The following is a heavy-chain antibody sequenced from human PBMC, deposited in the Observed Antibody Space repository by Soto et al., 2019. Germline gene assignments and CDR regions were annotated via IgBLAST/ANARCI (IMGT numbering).Heavy chain of an antibody. V-gene: IGHV1-18*01. CDR2: ISRHNGNT. Sequence: PGASVTVSCKASGYVFISYGISWVRQAPGQGLEWMGWISRHNGNTNYAQKFQGRVTMTTDASTSTAYMELRSLRSDDTAVYYCARDLDGSGSYYTDYWGQGTLVTVSS. CDR3: ARDLDGSGSYYTDY. D-gene: IGHD3-10*01. CDR1: GYVFISYG. J-gene: IGHJ4*02.